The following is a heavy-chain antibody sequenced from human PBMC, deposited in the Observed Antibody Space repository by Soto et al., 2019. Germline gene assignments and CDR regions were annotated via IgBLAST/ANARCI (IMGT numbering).Heavy chain of an antibody. CDR3: ASESTVTDAFDI. CDR2: IYYSGSA. CDR1: GGSISNYY. D-gene: IGHD4-17*01. J-gene: IGHJ3*02. V-gene: IGHV4-59*01. Sequence: SETLSLTCTVSGGSISNYYWSWIRQPPGKGLEWIGYIYYSGSASYNPSLKSRVTISLDTSKNHFSLKLSSVTAADTAVYYCASESTVTDAFDIWGQGTMVTVSS.